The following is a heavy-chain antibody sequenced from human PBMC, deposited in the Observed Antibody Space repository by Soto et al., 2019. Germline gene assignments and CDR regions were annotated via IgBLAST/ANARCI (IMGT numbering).Heavy chain of an antibody. J-gene: IGHJ5*02. D-gene: IGHD3-3*01. V-gene: IGHV1-2*02. CDR2: IKPNRGGT. CDR1: GYCISGSY. CDR3: ARGGDITIFGVALTWFAP. Sequence: ASAKVTCGGCGYCISGSYMHCGRQHNAQGLEWMGWIKPNRGGTSYAKKFQGRATMTRDTSLSTAYMELSRLRSDDTAVYYCARGGDITIFGVALTWFAPWVQGTLVPVSS.